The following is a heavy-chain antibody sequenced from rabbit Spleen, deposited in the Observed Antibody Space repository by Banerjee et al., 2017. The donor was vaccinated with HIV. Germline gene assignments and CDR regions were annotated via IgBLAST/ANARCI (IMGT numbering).Heavy chain of an antibody. D-gene: IGHD1-1*01. Sequence: QERLVESGGGLVKPEGSLKLSCTASGFTISSTYWICWVRQAPGKGLEWIACIDVAKYGTTYYASWAKGRFTISKTSSTTVTLRMTSLTAADRATYFCARDLVGVIGWNFYLWGPGTLVTVS. CDR1: GFTISSTYW. CDR2: IDVAKYGTT. CDR3: ARDLVGVIGWNFYL. V-gene: IGHV1S45*01. J-gene: IGHJ4*01.